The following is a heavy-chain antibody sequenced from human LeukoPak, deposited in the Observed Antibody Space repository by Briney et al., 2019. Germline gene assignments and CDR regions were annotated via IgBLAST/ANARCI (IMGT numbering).Heavy chain of an antibody. CDR2: INPNSGGT. CDR3: ARDRALYCSGGSCYLLDY. J-gene: IGHJ4*02. Sequence: ASVKVSCTASRYTFTGYYMHWVRQAPGQGLEWMGRINPNSGGTNYAQKFQGRVTMTRDTSISTAYMELSRLRSDDTAVYYCARDRALYCSGGSCYLLDYWGQGTLVTVSS. V-gene: IGHV1-2*06. D-gene: IGHD2-15*01. CDR1: RYTFTGYY.